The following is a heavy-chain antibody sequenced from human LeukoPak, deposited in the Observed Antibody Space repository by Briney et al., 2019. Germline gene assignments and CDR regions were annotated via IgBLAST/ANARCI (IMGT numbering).Heavy chain of an antibody. Sequence: GASVKVSCKASGYTFTSYGISWVRQAPGQGLEWMGWISAYNGNTNYAQKLQGRVTMTTDTSTSTAYMELRSLRSDDTAVYYCARDPVPFITTPYYFDYWGQGTLVTVSS. CDR2: ISAYNGNT. J-gene: IGHJ4*02. CDR3: ARDPVPFITTPYYFDY. CDR1: GYTFTSYG. V-gene: IGHV1-18*01. D-gene: IGHD3-22*01.